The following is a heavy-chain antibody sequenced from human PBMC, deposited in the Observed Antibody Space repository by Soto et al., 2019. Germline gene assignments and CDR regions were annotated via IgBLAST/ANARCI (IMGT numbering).Heavy chain of an antibody. CDR1: GDTFSSYT. J-gene: IGHJ4*02. CDR3: AREGVGDTGAY. V-gene: IGHV1-69*08. Sequence: QVQLVQSGAEVKKPGSSVKVSCKASGDTFSSYTFSWVRQAPGQGLEWMGRIIPILTITNYAQKFQGRVTITADKSTSKAYMELSSLRSEDTAVYYCAREGVGDTGAYWGQGTLVTVSS. D-gene: IGHD1-26*01. CDR2: IIPILTIT.